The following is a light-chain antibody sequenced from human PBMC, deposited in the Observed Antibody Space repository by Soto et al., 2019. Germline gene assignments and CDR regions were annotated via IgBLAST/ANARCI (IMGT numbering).Light chain of an antibody. CDR1: QNIRSNY. CDR3: QQRSNWPPT. J-gene: IGKJ1*01. Sequence: EIVLTQSPGTLSLSPGERATLSCRASQNIRSNYVAWYQQKPGQAPRLLISGASSRAADIPDRFSGSGSGTDFTLTISSLEPEDFAVYYCQQRSNWPPTFGQGTKVDIK. CDR2: GAS. V-gene: IGKV3D-20*02.